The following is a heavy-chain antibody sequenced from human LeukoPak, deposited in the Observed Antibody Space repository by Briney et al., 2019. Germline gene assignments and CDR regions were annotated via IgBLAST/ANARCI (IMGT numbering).Heavy chain of an antibody. CDR3: ARAASSGYYYDY. CDR2: INPSGGST. CDR1: GYTFTSYY. J-gene: IGHJ4*02. V-gene: IGHV1-46*01. Sequence: GASVKVSCKASGYTFTSYYMHWVRQAPGQGLEWMGIINPSGGSTSYAQKFQGRVTMTRDMSTSTVYMELSSLRSEDTAVYYCARAASSGYYYDYWGQGTLVTVSS. D-gene: IGHD3-22*01.